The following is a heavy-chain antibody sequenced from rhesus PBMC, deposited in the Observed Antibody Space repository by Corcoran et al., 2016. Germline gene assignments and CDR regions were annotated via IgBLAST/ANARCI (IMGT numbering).Heavy chain of an antibody. V-gene: IGHV4-147*01. J-gene: IGHJ6*01. CDR3: ASAYGLDS. CDR1: GGSISSNY. CDR2: IYGGSGSP. Sequence: QVQLQESGPGLVKPSETLSLTRVVSGGSISSNYWNWIRQPPGKGLEWIGRIYGGSGSPRSNPSLTSRVTISTDTSKNQFSLKLSSVTAADTAMYYCASAYGLDSWGQGVVVTVSS.